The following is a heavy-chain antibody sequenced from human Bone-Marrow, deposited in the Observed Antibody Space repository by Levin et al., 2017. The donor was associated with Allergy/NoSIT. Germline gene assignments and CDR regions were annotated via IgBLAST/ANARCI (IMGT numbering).Heavy chain of an antibody. CDR2: ISYDGSDK. D-gene: IGHD7-27*01. Sequence: QPGGSLRLSCEASGFNFNGFTFSSYGMHWVRQAPGKGLEWVAAISYDGSDKKYADSVKGRFIISRDNSKNTLYLQMNSLRFEDTAVFYCAKGTGGTGRYFDLWGRGTLVTVSS. CDR1: GFNFNGFTFSSYG. V-gene: IGHV3-30*18. CDR3: AKGTGGTGRYFDL. J-gene: IGHJ2*01.